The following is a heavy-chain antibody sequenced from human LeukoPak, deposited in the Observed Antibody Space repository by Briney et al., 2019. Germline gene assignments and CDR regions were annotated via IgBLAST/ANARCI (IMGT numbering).Heavy chain of an antibody. D-gene: IGHD3-22*01. CDR3: ARDSRSDYYDSSGYYLFDY. J-gene: IGHJ4*02. CDR2: INPNSGGT. V-gene: IGHV1-2*02. CDR1: FTXXX. Sequence: FTXXXXHWVRQAXGQGLEWMGWINPNSGGTNYAQKFQGRVTMTRDTSISTAYMELSRLRSDDTAVYYCARDSRSDYYDSSGYYLFDYWGQGTLVTVSS.